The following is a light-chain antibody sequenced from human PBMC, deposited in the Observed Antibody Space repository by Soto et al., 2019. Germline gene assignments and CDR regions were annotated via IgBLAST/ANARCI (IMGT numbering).Light chain of an antibody. J-gene: IGLJ1*01. CDR3: CSHAGSYPQV. CDR2: DVS. Sequence: QSVLTQPRSVSGSPGQSVNISCTGTSCDVGGYNFVSWYQQHPGKAPKLMIYDVSKRPSGVPDRFSGSKSGNTASLTISGLQTEDEADYYCCSHAGSYPQVFGSGTKLTVL. CDR1: SCDVGGYNF. V-gene: IGLV2-11*01.